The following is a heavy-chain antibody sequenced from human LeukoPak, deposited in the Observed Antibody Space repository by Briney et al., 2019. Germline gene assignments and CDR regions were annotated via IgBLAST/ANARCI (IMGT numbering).Heavy chain of an antibody. D-gene: IGHD3-22*01. V-gene: IGHV4-34*01. CDR3: ARHEDGYYSESSGYYFDH. J-gene: IGHJ4*02. CDR2: INRSGST. Sequence: SETLSLTCAVYGGSFSGYYWSWIRQPPGKGLEWIGEINRSGSTNYNPSLKSRVTISVDTSKNQFSLKLSSVTAADTAVYYCARHEDGYYSESSGYYFDHWGQGTLVPVSS. CDR1: GGSFSGYY.